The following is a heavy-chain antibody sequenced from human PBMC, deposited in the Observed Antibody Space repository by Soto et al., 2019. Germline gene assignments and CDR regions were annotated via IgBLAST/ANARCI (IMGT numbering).Heavy chain of an antibody. CDR2: ISYDGSDK. CDR3: ATDLGTTVTTYNFFDP. D-gene: IGHD4-17*01. J-gene: IGHJ5*02. CDR1: GFTFSTYG. Sequence: GGSLRLSCAASGFTFSTYGMHWVRQAPGKGLEWVAVISYDGSDKYYTDSVKGRFTISRDNSKNTLYLQMNSLRGEDSAIYFCATDLGTTVTTYNFFDPWGQGTLVTVSS. V-gene: IGHV3-30*03.